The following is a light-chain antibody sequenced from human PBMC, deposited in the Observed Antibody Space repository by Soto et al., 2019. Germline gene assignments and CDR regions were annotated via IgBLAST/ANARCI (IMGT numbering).Light chain of an antibody. Sequence: DIQMTQSPSSLSASVGDRVTITCQASQDISNYLNWYQQKPGKAPKLLIYDASNLETGVPSRFSGSGSGTDFTFTISSLQPEDIATYDCQQYDNLPPCTFGQGTKLEIK. V-gene: IGKV1-33*01. CDR1: QDISNY. CDR2: DAS. CDR3: QQYDNLPPCT. J-gene: IGKJ2*02.